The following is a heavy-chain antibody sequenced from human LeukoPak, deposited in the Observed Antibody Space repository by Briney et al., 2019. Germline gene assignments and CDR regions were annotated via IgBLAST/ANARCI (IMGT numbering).Heavy chain of an antibody. V-gene: IGHV1-2*05. CDR3: ERVARYYYDSSGYYDKNDWFDP. J-gene: IGHJ5*02. CDR2: INSNRGGT. D-gene: IGHD3-22*01. Sequence: GAAVKVSCLASGYTFTGYYLQWVRQAPGQGLEWMGRINSNRGGTNYAQELQGRVTMTRDTSISKAYMALNRLESDHTDVYYCERVARYYYDSSGYYDKNDWFDPWGQGTMVTVSS. CDR1: GYTFTGYY.